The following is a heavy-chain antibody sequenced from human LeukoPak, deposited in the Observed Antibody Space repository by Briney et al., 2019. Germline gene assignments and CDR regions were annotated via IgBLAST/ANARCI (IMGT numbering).Heavy chain of an antibody. Sequence: GGSLRLSCAASGFTFSSYGMHWVRQAPGKGLEWVAFIRYDGSNKYYADSVKGRFTISRDNSKNTLYLQMNSLRAEDTAVYYCASLSRGGREVRGVMLFDYWGQGTLVTVSS. CDR1: GFTFSSYG. CDR2: IRYDGSNK. J-gene: IGHJ4*02. V-gene: IGHV3-30*02. D-gene: IGHD3-10*01. CDR3: ASLSRGGREVRGVMLFDY.